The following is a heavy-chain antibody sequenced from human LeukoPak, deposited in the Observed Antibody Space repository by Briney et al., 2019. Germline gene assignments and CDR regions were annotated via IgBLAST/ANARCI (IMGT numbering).Heavy chain of an antibody. CDR3: AKDLSPYYYGSGSYYNVDAFDI. J-gene: IGHJ3*02. Sequence: GGSLRLSCAASGFTFSSYAMSWVRQAPGKGLEWVSAISGSGGSTYYADSVKGRFTISRDNSKNTLYLQMNSLRAEDTAVYYCAKDLSPYYYGSGSYYNVDAFDIWGQGTMVTVSS. V-gene: IGHV3-23*01. CDR2: ISGSGGST. D-gene: IGHD3-10*01. CDR1: GFTFSSYA.